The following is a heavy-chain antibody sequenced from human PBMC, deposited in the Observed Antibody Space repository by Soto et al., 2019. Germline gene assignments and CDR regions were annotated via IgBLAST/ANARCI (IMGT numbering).Heavy chain of an antibody. V-gene: IGHV3-30*18. CDR2: LSHDESNK. Sequence: LILSCGSSGLTFSTYGMHWVRQAPGKGLEWVAALSHDESNKFYAASVKGRFTISRDNSKNTLYLEMFSLRAEDTAVYYCVKEGRGRSTSCSSCYGLDGWGPGNTVT. D-gene: IGHD2-2*01. CDR3: VKEGRGRSTSCSSCYGLDG. J-gene: IGHJ6*02. CDR1: GLTFSTYG.